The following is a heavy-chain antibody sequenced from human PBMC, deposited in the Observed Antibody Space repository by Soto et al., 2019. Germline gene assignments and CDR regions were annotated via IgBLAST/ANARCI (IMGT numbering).Heavy chain of an antibody. CDR1: SGSISSSAYY. V-gene: IGHV4-39*01. CDR2: IYYSGST. Sequence: PSETLSLTCAVSSGSISSSAYYWGWIRQPPGKGLEWIGSIYYSGSTYYNPSLKSRVTISVDTSKNQFSLKLISVTAADTAVYYCARLREGRLARSFDYWGQGTLVTVSS. J-gene: IGHJ4*02. CDR3: ARLREGRLARSFDY.